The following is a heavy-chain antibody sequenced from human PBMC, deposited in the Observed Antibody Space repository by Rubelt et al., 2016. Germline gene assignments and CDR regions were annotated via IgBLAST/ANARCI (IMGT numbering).Heavy chain of an antibody. Sequence: QLQLQESGPGLVKPSQTLSLTCAISGDSVSSNSAAWNWIRQSPSRGLEWLGRTYYRSKWKNDYAVSVESRITINPDTSKNPFSLSLLSVSPEYTAVYSGAGEDATGIAIANWAQGNRVTVSS. CDR3: AGEDATGIAIAN. D-gene: IGHD2-21*01. J-gene: IGHJ4*02. V-gene: IGHV6-1*01. CDR2: TYYRSKWKN. CDR1: GDSVSSNSAA.